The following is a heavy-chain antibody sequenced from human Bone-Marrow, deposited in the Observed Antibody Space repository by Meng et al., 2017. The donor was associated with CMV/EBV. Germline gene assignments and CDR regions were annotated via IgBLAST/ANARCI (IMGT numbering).Heavy chain of an antibody. J-gene: IGHJ4*02. Sequence: ASGFTFSDYYMSWIRQAPGKGMEWVSYISSSGSTIYYADSVKGRFTISRDNAKNSLYLQMNSLRAEDTAVYYCARVFVVVPAATDYWGQGTLVTVSS. CDR3: ARVFVVVPAATDY. D-gene: IGHD2-2*01. V-gene: IGHV3-11*01. CDR1: GFTFSDYY. CDR2: ISSSGSTI.